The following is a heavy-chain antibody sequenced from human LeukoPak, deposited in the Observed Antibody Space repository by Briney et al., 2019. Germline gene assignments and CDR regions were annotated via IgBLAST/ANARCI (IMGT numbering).Heavy chain of an antibody. CDR3: ARLLAGSGYARDAFDI. D-gene: IGHD3-22*01. V-gene: IGHV3-30*02. CDR2: IRYDGSNK. Sequence: PGGSLRLSCAASGFTFSSYGIHWVRQAPGKGLEWVAFIRYDGSNKYYADSVKGRFTISRDNSKNTLYLQMNSLRAEDTAVYYCARLLAGSGYARDAFDIWGQGTMVTVSS. J-gene: IGHJ3*02. CDR1: GFTFSSYG.